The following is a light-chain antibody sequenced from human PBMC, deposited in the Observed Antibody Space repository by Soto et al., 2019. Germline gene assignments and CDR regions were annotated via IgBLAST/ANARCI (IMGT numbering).Light chain of an antibody. J-gene: IGLJ1*01. Sequence: QSVLAQPSSVSGSPGQSITISCTGTSTDVGGYNYVSWYQHHPGKGPKLIIYEVSNQPSGVSDRFSGSKSGNKASLIISNLEAEYESDYYCASYTGPDTPFVFRTGTTGTVL. V-gene: IGLV2-14*01. CDR2: EVS. CDR3: ASYTGPDTPFV. CDR1: STDVGGYNY.